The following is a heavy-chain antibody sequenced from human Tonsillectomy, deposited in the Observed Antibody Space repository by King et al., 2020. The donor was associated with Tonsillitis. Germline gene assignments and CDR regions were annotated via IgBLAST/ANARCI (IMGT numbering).Heavy chain of an antibody. CDR3: ALAVTAIPGSYYYYYGMDV. V-gene: IGHV6-1*01. D-gene: IGHD2-21*02. Sequence: QLQESGPGLVKPSQTLSLTCAISGDSVSSNSAAWNWIRQSPSRGLEWLGRTYYRSKWYNDYAVSVKSRITINPDTSKNQFSLQLNSVTPEDTAVYYCALAVTAIPGSYYYYYGMDVWGQGTTVTVSS. J-gene: IGHJ6*02. CDR2: TYYRSKWYN. CDR1: GDSVSSNSAA.